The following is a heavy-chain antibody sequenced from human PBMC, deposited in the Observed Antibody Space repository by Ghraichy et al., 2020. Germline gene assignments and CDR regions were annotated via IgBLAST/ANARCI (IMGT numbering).Heavy chain of an antibody. D-gene: IGHD6-19*01. CDR2: IKSKTDGGTT. V-gene: IGHV3-15*01. CDR1: GFTFSNAW. Sequence: GSLRLSCAASGFTFSNAWMSWVRQAPGKGLEWVGRIKSKTDGGTTDYAAPVKGRFTISRDDSKNTLYLQMNSLKTEDTAVYYCTTEVAAPNYYYGMDVWGQGTTVTVSS. CDR3: TTEVAAPNYYYGMDV. J-gene: IGHJ6*02.